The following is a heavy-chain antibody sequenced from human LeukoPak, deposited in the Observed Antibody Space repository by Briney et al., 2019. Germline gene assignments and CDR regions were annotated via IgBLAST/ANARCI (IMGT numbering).Heavy chain of an antibody. CDR1: GFTFSSYA. Sequence: GGSLRLSCAASGFTFSSYAMHWVGQAPGKGLEGISVIYSGGSTYYADSVKGRFTISRDNSKNTLYLQMNSLRAEDTAVYHCARGPQGDRVVPGIAAASLAFDIWGQGTMVTVSS. CDR2: IYSGGST. V-gene: IGHV3-66*01. CDR3: ARGPQGDRVVPGIAAASLAFDI. J-gene: IGHJ3*02. D-gene: IGHD6-13*01.